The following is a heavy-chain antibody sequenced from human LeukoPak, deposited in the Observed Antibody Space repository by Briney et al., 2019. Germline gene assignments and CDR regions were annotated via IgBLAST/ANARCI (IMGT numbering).Heavy chain of an antibody. CDR2: IDDSGNT. D-gene: IGHD3-10*01. CDR1: GGSISSSSHY. V-gene: IGHV4-39*07. CDR3: ARGGYYGSGNDFRFDP. Sequence: PSETLSLTCTVSGGSISSSSHYWGWIRQPPGKGLEWIGSIDDSGNTYYNASLKSRGTISVDTSNNQFSLKLRSVTAADTAIYYCARGGYYGSGNDFRFDPWGQGTLVTVSS. J-gene: IGHJ5*02.